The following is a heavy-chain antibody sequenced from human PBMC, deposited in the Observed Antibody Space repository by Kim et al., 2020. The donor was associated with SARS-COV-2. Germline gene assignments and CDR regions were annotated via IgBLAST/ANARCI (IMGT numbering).Heavy chain of an antibody. V-gene: IGHV1-46*01. J-gene: IGHJ4*02. CDR3: ARVPTYYYDSSGYYYFDY. Sequence: QGRVTLTRDTSTSTVYMELSSLRSEDTAVYYCARVPTYYYDSSGYYYFDYWGQGTLVTVSS. D-gene: IGHD3-22*01.